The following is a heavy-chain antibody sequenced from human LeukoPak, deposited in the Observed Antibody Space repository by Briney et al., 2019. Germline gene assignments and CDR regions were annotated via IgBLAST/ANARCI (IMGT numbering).Heavy chain of an antibody. D-gene: IGHD3-16*01. V-gene: IGHV3-30-3*01. CDR2: ISYDGSNK. J-gene: IGHJ4*02. CDR1: GFTFSSYA. CDR3: ARDLARGPDY. Sequence: PGGSLRLSCAASGFTFSSYAMHWVRQAPGKGLEWVAVISYDGSNKYYADSVKGRFTISRDNSKNTLYLQMNSLRAEDTAVYYCARDLARGPDYWGQGTLVTVSS.